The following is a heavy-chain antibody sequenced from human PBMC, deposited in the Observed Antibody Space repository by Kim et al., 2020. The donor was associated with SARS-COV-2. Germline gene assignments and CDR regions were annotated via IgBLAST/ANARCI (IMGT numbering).Heavy chain of an antibody. CDR1: GGSISSGGYY. Sequence: SETLSLTCTVSGGSISSGGYYWSWIRQHPGKGLEWIGYIYYSGSTYYNPSLKSRVTISVDTSKNQFSLKLSSVTAADTAVYYCARGSWAAAGTGGAFDIWGQGTMVTVSS. J-gene: IGHJ3*02. D-gene: IGHD6-13*01. CDR3: ARGSWAAAGTGGAFDI. CDR2: IYYSGST. V-gene: IGHV4-31*03.